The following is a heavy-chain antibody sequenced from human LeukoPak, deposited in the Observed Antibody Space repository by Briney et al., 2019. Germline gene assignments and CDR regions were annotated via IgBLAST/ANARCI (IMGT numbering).Heavy chain of an antibody. J-gene: IGHJ5*02. CDR3: ARLWSEGNWENWFDP. CDR2: IYYSGNT. D-gene: IGHD3-3*01. V-gene: IGHV4-59*01. Sequence: SETLSLTCTVSGGSISSYYWSWIRQPPGKGLEGIGDIYYSGNTNYNPSLKSRVTISVHTSKNQFSLKLSSVTAADTAVYYCARLWSEGNWENWFDPWGQGTLVTVSS. CDR1: GGSISSYY.